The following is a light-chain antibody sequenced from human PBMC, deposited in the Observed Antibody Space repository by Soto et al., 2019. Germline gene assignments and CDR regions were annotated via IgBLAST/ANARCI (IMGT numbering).Light chain of an antibody. Sequence: DIQMTRSASTLSASVGDRVTITFRASQSITSWLAWYQQKPGKAPKLVIHKASSLESGVPSRFRGSGSGTEFTLTISSLQPDDFEPYYCQQYNSYLLTFGGGTKVDIK. J-gene: IGKJ4*01. V-gene: IGKV1-5*03. CDR3: QQYNSYLLT. CDR1: QSITSW. CDR2: KAS.